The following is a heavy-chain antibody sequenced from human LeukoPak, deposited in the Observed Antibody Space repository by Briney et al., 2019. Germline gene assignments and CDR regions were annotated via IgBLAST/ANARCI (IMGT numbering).Heavy chain of an antibody. Sequence: ASVKVSCKASVYTFTTYGFNWVRQAPGQGLEWMGWISAYNGDTQYAQKLQGRVTMTTDTSTRTAYLELRSLSSDDTAVYYCARGHSESSLSFFDFWGQGTLVTVSS. CDR1: VYTFTTYG. J-gene: IGHJ4*02. CDR3: ARGHSESSLSFFDF. CDR2: ISAYNGDT. D-gene: IGHD1-26*01. V-gene: IGHV1-18*01.